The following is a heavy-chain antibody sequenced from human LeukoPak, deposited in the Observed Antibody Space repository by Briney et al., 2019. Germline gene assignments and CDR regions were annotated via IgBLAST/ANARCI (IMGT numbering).Heavy chain of an antibody. CDR1: GGSIASGGYY. D-gene: IGHD3-10*01. V-gene: IGHV4-31*03. CDR2: IYYSGST. CDR3: ARLYGSGSDRGWFDL. Sequence: ASETLSLTCTVSGGSIASGGYYWSWIRQHPGKGLEWLGYIYYSGSTSYYPSLRSRVTISIDTSKNQFSLRLTSVTAADTAVYYCARLYGSGSDRGWFDLWGQGSLVTVSS. J-gene: IGHJ5*02.